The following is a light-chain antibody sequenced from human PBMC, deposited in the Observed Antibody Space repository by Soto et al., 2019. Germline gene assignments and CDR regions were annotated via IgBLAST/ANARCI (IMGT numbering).Light chain of an antibody. CDR2: GAS. V-gene: IGKV3-15*01. J-gene: IGKJ1*01. Sequence: EIVMTQSPATLSVSPGERATLSCRASQSVSRNLAWYQQKPGQAPRLLIYGASTRATGVPARFSGSGSGTEFTLTIDSLQSEDFAVYYCQQYNNWPQTFGQGTKVDIK. CDR1: QSVSRN. CDR3: QQYNNWPQT.